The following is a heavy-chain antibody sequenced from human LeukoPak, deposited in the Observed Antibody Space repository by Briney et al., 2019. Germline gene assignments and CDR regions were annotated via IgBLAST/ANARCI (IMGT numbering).Heavy chain of an antibody. D-gene: IGHD4-17*01. V-gene: IGHV3-7*01. J-gene: IGHJ4*02. CDR1: GFTFSSYW. CDR3: VSGDYFAY. Sequence: GGSLRLSCAASGFTFSSYWINWVRQAPGKGLEWVANIKQDGSEKYYVDSVKGRFTISRDNAKNSLYLQMNSLRVEDTAVYYCVSGDYFAYWGQGTLVTVSS. CDR2: IKQDGSEK.